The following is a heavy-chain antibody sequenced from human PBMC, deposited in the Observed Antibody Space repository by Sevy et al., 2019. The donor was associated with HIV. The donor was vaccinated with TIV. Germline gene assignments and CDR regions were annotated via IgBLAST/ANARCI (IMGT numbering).Heavy chain of an antibody. D-gene: IGHD1-1*01. V-gene: IGHV3-21*01. CDR1: GFSFNTYT. CDR3: ARGLKNCWFDP. Sequence: GGSLRLSCAASGFSFNTYTMDWVRQAPGKGLEWISSISSGSSYIFYADSVKGRFTISRDNAKNSLFLQMNSLRVEDTTVYYCARGLKNCWFDPWGQGTLVTVSS. CDR2: ISSGSSYI. J-gene: IGHJ5*02.